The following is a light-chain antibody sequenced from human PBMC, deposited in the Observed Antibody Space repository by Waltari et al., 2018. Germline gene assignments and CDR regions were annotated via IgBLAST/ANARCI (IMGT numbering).Light chain of an antibody. CDR2: AVS. CDR1: SSDVGNYKR. CDR3: SSYAGSSKGV. J-gene: IGLJ2*01. V-gene: IGLV2-23*02. Sequence: QSALTQPASVSGSPGQSITISCTGTSSDVGNYKRVSWYQQHPGKAPELMIYAVSKRTSGVSVRFSGAKSGAMASLTISGIQPEDEAAYFCSSYAGSSKGVFGGGTKVTVL.